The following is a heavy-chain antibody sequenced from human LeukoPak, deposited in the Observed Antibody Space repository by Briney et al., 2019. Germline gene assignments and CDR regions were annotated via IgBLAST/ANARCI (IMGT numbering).Heavy chain of an antibody. CDR3: ASGSRTPNYYYYYMDA. V-gene: IGHV1-69*05. CDR1: GGTFSSYA. J-gene: IGHJ6*03. CDR2: IIPIFGTA. D-gene: IGHD1-14*01. Sequence: SVKVSCKASGGTFSSYAISWVRQAPGQGLEWMEGIIPIFGTANYAQKFQGRVTITTDESTSTAYMELSSLRSEDTAVYYCASGSRTPNYYYYYMDAWGKGTTVTVSS.